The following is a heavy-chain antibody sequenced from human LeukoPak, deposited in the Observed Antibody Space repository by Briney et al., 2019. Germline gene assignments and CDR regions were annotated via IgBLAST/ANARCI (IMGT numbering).Heavy chain of an antibody. J-gene: IGHJ4*02. CDR2: IYYSERT. CDR3: ARYLTNIAAFDY. D-gene: IGHD6-13*01. Sequence: SETLSLTCAVYGGSFSGYYWGWIRQPPGKGLEWIGTIYYSERTHYNPSLKSRVTISVDTSKNQFSLKLSSVTAADTAVFYCARYLTNIAAFDYWGQGTLVTVSS. V-gene: IGHV4-34*01. CDR1: GGSFSGYY.